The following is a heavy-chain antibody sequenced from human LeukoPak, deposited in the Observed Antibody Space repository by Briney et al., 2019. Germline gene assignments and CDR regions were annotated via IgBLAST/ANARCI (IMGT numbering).Heavy chain of an antibody. V-gene: IGHV3-23*01. Sequence: PGGSLRLSCAASGFTFGSSAMSWVRQAPGKGLEWVSTLSGSGITTYYADSVKGRFTISRDNSKNTLYLQMNSLRAEDTAVYYCAKGIYSSGWSYFDYWGHGTLVTVSS. D-gene: IGHD6-19*01. CDR1: GFTFGSSA. CDR2: LSGSGITT. J-gene: IGHJ4*01. CDR3: AKGIYSSGWSYFDY.